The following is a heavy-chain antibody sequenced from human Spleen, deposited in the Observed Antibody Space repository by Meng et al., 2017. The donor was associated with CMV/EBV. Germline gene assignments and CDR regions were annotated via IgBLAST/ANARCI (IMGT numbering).Heavy chain of an antibody. CDR3: ARDLPSSWYRNGMDV. CDR1: GFDFSRFW. D-gene: IGHD6-13*01. J-gene: IGHJ6*02. Sequence: GESLKISCAASGFDFSRFWMNWVRQPPGKGLERVANIKEDGREKYYVDSVKGRFTISRDNGKNSVYLQMNSLRAEDTAIYYCARDLPSSWYRNGMDVWGQGTTVTVSS. CDR2: IKEDGREK. V-gene: IGHV3-7*01.